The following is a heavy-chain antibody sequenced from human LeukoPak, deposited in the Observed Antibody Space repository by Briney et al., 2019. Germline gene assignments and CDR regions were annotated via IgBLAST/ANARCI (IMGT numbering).Heavy chain of an antibody. Sequence: GGSLRLSCAASGFTFSSYAMSWVRQAPGKGLEWVSAISGSGGSTYYADSVKGRFTISRDNSKNTLYLQMNSLRAEDTAVYYCAKDHTVGATFGVYFDYWGQGTLVTVSS. CDR3: AKDHTVGATFGVYFDY. D-gene: IGHD1-26*01. J-gene: IGHJ4*02. CDR2: ISGSGGST. CDR1: GFTFSSYA. V-gene: IGHV3-23*01.